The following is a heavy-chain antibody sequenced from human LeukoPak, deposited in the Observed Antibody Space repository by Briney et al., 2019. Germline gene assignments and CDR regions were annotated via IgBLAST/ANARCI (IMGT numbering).Heavy chain of an antibody. CDR3: AVNGYSSGWFTKNYFDY. CDR2: FNHSGST. J-gene: IGHJ4*02. V-gene: IGHV4-34*01. Sequence: PSETLSLTCAVYGGSFSGYYWSWLRQPPGKGLEWIGEFNHSGSTNYNPSLKSRVTISVDTSKNQFSLKLSSVTAADTAVYYCAVNGYSSGWFTKNYFDYWGQGTLVTVSS. CDR1: GGSFSGYY. D-gene: IGHD6-19*01.